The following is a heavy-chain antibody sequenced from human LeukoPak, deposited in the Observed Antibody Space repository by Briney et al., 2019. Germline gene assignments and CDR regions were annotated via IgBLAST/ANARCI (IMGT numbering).Heavy chain of an antibody. CDR1: GYSFTNYW. Sequence: GESLKISCKGSGYSFTNYWIGWVRQMPGKGLEWMGIIYPGDSDTRYSPSFQGQVTISADKSISPAYLQWSSLKASDTAMYYCARQGCSSTSCYNCFDPWGQGTLVTVSS. CDR3: ARQGCSSTSCYNCFDP. J-gene: IGHJ5*02. D-gene: IGHD2-2*01. V-gene: IGHV5-51*01. CDR2: IYPGDSDT.